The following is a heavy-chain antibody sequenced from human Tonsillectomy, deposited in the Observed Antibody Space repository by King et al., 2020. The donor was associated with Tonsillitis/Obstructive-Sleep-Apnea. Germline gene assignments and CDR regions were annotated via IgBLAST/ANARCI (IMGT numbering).Heavy chain of an antibody. CDR3: ARFEARVNWFDP. CDR2: IYYSGST. CDR1: GVSISSSSYY. D-gene: IGHD6-6*01. J-gene: IGHJ5*02. V-gene: IGHV4-39*01. Sequence: QLQESGPGLVKPSETLSLTCTVSGVSISSSSYYWGWIRQPPGKGLEWIGSIYYSGSTYYNPSLKSRVTISVDTSKNQFPLKRSSVTAADTAVYYCARFEARVNWFDPWGQGTLVTVSS.